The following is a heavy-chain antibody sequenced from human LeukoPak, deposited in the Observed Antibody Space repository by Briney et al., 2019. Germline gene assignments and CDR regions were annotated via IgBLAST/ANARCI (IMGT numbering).Heavy chain of an antibody. J-gene: IGHJ4*02. CDR1: GCTFSSHA. Sequence: PGRSLRLSCAASGCTFSSHAMQWVRQAPGKGLELVAAIAHDGSNKYHAASVKGRFTISRDNSKTTLYMQMNSLRAEDTAVYYCAKDHGYDYGDYFDYWGQGILVTVSS. V-gene: IGHV3-30*04. D-gene: IGHD5-12*01. CDR3: AKDHGYDYGDYFDY. CDR2: IAHDGSNK.